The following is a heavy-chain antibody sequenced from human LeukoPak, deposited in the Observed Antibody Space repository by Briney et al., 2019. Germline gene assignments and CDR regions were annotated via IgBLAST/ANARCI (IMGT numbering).Heavy chain of an antibody. CDR2: IIPIFGTA. CDR1: GGTLSSYA. D-gene: IGHD6-19*01. Sequence: GASLRVSCKASGGTLSSYAISWVRQAPGQGLEWMGGIIPIFGTANYAQKFQGRVTITADESTSTAYMELSSLRSEDTAVYYCAGGGYSSGDYWGQGTLVTVSS. V-gene: IGHV1-69*13. J-gene: IGHJ4*02. CDR3: AGGGYSSGDY.